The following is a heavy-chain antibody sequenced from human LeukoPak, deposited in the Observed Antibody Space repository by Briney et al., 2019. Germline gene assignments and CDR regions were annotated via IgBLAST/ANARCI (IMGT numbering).Heavy chain of an antibody. CDR1: TFTFSIYG. V-gene: IGHV3-30*02. D-gene: IGHD5-12*01. CDR2: IQYDGTNK. CDR3: ARDRTAYSYGTLFDY. J-gene: IGHJ4*02. Sequence: GGSLRLSCASTFTFSIYGMHWVRQAPGKGLAWVAFIQYDGTNKYYADSVKGRFTISRDNSRNTLYLQMNSLRAEDTAVYYCARDRTAYSYGTLFDYWGQGTLVTVSS.